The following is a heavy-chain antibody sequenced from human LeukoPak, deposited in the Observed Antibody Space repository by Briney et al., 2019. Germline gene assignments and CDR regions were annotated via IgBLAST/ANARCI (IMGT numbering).Heavy chain of an antibody. V-gene: IGHV3-7*03. Sequence: AGSLRLSCAASGFSFTNYWMSWVRQAPGKGLEWVANIKQDGSVKYYVDSVKGRFTISRDNAKSSVYLQINSLRVEDTAVYYCARIGYSSSCFDYWGQGTLVTVSS. CDR2: IKQDGSVK. CDR1: GFSFTNYW. J-gene: IGHJ4*02. D-gene: IGHD6-13*01. CDR3: ARIGYSSSCFDY.